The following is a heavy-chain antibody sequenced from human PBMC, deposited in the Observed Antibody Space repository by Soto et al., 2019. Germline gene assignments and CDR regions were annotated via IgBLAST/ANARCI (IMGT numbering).Heavy chain of an antibody. CDR2: IYYTGDT. V-gene: IGHV4-31*03. Sequence: QVQLQESGPGLVKPSQTLSLTCTVSGGSISSGSRYWTWVRQHPGKGLEWIGYIYYTGDTYYNPSLKSRVIISLDTSKNQFSLRLSSVTAADTAVYYCARDRVGVCLAYWGQGTLVTVSS. CDR1: GGSISSGSRY. CDR3: ARDRVGVCLAY. J-gene: IGHJ4*02.